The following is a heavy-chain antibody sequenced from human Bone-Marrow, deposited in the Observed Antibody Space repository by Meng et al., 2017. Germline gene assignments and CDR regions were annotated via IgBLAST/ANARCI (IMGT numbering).Heavy chain of an antibody. Sequence: QVQLQESGPGLVKPSQTLSLTCTVSGASISSGDYYWTWIRQPPGKGLEWIGYIYYSGSTYYNPSLNSRLTISVDTSKNQFSLKLSSVTAADTAVYYCARDLNAGGILVSWGQGTLVTVSS. V-gene: IGHV4-30-4*01. CDR2: IYYSGST. D-gene: IGHD3-16*01. CDR1: GASISSGDYY. CDR3: ARDLNAGGILVS. J-gene: IGHJ5*02.